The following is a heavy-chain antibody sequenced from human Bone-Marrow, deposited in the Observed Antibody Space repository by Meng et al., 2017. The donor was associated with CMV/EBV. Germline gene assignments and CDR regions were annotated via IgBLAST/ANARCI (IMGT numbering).Heavy chain of an antibody. D-gene: IGHD6-6*01. CDR1: GFTFSNAW. Sequence: GESLKISCAASGFTFSNAWMSWVRQAPGKGLEWVVVISDDGSNKQYAGSVKGRFTISRDNSKNTLHLQMSSLRVENTAVYFCARGTRHLVLSGYYYGMDVWGQGNAV. J-gene: IGHJ6*01. V-gene: IGHV3-30*03. CDR2: ISDDGSNK. CDR3: ARGTRHLVLSGYYYGMDV.